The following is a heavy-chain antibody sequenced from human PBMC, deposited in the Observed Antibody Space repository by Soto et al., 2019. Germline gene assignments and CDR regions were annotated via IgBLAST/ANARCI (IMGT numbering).Heavy chain of an antibody. V-gene: IGHV4-34*01. D-gene: IGHD3-9*01. Sequence: QVQLQQWGAGLLKPSETLSLTCAVYGGSFSGYYWSWIRQPPGKGLEWIGEINHSGSTNYNPSLKSRDTLSVDSYKNQFSVKLRSVTAADTAVYYCARCYDILTVYPKPHWFDPWGQGTLVTVSS. CDR3: ARCYDILTVYPKPHWFDP. CDR1: GGSFSGYY. CDR2: INHSGST. J-gene: IGHJ5*02.